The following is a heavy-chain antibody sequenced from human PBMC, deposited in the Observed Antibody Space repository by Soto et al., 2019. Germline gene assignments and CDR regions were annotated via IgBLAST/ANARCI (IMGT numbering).Heavy chain of an antibody. J-gene: IGHJ4*02. V-gene: IGHV1-69*13. CDR2: IIPIFGTA. Sequence: RASVKVSCKASGGTFSSYAISRVRQAPGQGLEWMGGIIPIFGTANYAQKFQGRVTITADESTSTAYMELSSLRSEDTAVYYCARGFLYGSGSYPTFDYWGQGTLVTVSS. CDR3: ARGFLYGSGSYPTFDY. D-gene: IGHD3-10*01. CDR1: GGTFSSYA.